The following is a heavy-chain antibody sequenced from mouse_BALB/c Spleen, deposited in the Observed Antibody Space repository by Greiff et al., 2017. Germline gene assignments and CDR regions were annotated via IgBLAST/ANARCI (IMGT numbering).Heavy chain of an antibody. CDR3: ARKDYRYDGDWYFDV. Sequence: VQLKESGPSLVKPSQTLSLTCSVTGDSITSGYWNWIRKFPGNKLEYMGYISYSGSTYYNPSLKSRISITRDTSKNQYYLQLNSVTTEDTATYYCARKDYRYDGDWYFDVWGAGTTVTVSS. CDR1: GDSITSGY. CDR2: ISYSGST. J-gene: IGHJ1*01. V-gene: IGHV3-8*02. D-gene: IGHD2-14*01.